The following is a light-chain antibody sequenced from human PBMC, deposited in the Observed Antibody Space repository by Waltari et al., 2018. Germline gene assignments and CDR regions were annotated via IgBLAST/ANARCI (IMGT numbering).Light chain of an antibody. V-gene: IGLV3-25*03. Sequence: SYELTQPPSVSVSPGQTARITCPGDALQRHYVCWSQQKSGQAPRLVIYKDGERPSGIPEPFSGSSSGTTVTSTITGVQAEDEADYYCQSGDNSGTNRVLFGGGTKLTVL. CDR3: QSGDNSGTNRVL. CDR2: KDG. CDR1: ALQRHY. J-gene: IGLJ2*01.